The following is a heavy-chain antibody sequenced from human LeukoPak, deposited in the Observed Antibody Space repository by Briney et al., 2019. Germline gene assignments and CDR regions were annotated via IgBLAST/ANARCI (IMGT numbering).Heavy chain of an antibody. Sequence: SETLSLTCTVSRGSISSYYWSWIRPPPGERLEWIGYIYYSWNTNYNPSLKSRVTIAVDTSTNQFSMKLSSVNAADPAVYYWARDCYYDSSGSGTDAFDIWGQGTLVTVSS. D-gene: IGHD3-22*01. V-gene: IGHV4-59*01. CDR2: IYYSWNT. CDR1: RGSISSYY. CDR3: ARDCYYDSSGSGTDAFDI. J-gene: IGHJ3*02.